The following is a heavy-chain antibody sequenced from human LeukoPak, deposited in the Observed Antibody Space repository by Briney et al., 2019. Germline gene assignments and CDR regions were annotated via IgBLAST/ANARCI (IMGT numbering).Heavy chain of an antibody. D-gene: IGHD1-26*01. V-gene: IGHV4-59*08. CDR3: ARHGVGATMMNDAFDI. Sequence: SETLSLTCTVSGGSISSYYWSWIRQPPGKGLEWIWYIYYSGSTNYNPSLKSRVTISADTSKNQFSLKLSSVTAADTAVYYCARHGVGATMMNDAFDIWGQGTMVTVSS. J-gene: IGHJ3*02. CDR2: IYYSGST. CDR1: GGSISSYY.